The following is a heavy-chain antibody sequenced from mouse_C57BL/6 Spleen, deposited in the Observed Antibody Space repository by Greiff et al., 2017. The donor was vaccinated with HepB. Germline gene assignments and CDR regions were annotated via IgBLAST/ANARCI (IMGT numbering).Heavy chain of an antibody. CDR3: ARYTTAQATDYAMDY. Sequence: EVKLQQSGAELVKPGASVKLSCTASGFNIKDYYMHWVKQRTEQGLEWIGRIDPEDGETKYAPKFQGKATITADTSSNTAYLQLSSLTSEDTAVYYCARYTTAQATDYAMDYWGQGTSVTVSS. V-gene: IGHV14-2*01. J-gene: IGHJ4*01. D-gene: IGHD3-2*02. CDR1: GFNIKDYY. CDR2: IDPEDGET.